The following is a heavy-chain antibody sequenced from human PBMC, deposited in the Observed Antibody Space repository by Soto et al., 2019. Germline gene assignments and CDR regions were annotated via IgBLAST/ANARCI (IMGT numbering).Heavy chain of an antibody. CDR1: GFTFSSFA. Sequence: EVQLLESGGGLVQPGWSLRLSCVASGFTFSSFAMSWVRQAPGKGLAWVSTISDAGGNTYNADSAKGRFTISRYNSRNTLYLQMNSLRAEYTAIYYCAKQQKDYYGLDVWCQGTTVTFSS. V-gene: IGHV3-23*01. CDR2: ISDAGGNT. CDR3: AKQQKDYYGLDV. J-gene: IGHJ6*02.